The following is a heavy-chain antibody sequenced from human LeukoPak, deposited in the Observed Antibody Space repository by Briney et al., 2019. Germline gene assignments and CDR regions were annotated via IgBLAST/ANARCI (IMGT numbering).Heavy chain of an antibody. V-gene: IGHV3-30-3*01. Sequence: GGSLRLSCAASVVTFSSYAMHWVRQAPGKGREWVAVISYDGSNKYYADSVKGRFTISRDNSKNTLYLQMNSLRAEDTAMYYCARDRYYYDSSGYYSPPYWGQGTLVTVSS. CDR3: ARDRYYYDSSGYYSPPY. CDR2: ISYDGSNK. J-gene: IGHJ4*02. D-gene: IGHD3-22*01. CDR1: VVTFSSYA.